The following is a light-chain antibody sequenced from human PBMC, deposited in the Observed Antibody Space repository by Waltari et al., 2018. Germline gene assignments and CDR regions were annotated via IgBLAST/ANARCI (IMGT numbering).Light chain of an antibody. CDR3: QQYGSLTLLT. CDR2: DVS. J-gene: IGKJ5*01. V-gene: IGKV1-33*01. CDR1: QDIRNH. Sequence: DIEMTQSPSSLSASVGEKVTITCRESQDIRNHLSWFQQKPGKAPKLLIYDVSKLETVIASRFRGSGSRADFTLIINDVQPKDVSTYYCQQYGSLTLLTFGQGTRLE.